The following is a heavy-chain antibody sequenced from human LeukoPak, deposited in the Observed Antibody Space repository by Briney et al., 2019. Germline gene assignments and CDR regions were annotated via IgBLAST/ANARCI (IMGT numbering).Heavy chain of an antibody. Sequence: SETLSLTCTVSGGSISSYYWSWIRQPPGKGLEWIGYIYYSGSTNYNPSLKSRVTISVDTSKNQFSLKLSSVTAADTAVYYCARAYDFWSGYSGYYMDVWGKGTTVTVSS. CDR1: GGSISSYY. D-gene: IGHD3-3*01. J-gene: IGHJ6*03. CDR2: IYYSGST. CDR3: ARAYDFWSGYSGYYMDV. V-gene: IGHV4-59*01.